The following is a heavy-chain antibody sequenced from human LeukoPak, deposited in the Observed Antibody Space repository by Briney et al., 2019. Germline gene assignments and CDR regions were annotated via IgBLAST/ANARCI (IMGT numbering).Heavy chain of an antibody. Sequence: GESLKISCKGSGYSFTSYWIGWVRQMPGKGLEWMGIIYPGDSDTRYSPSFQGQVTISADKSISTAYLQWSSLKASDTAMYYCTRLHDYSSSWHFLDYWGQGTLVTVSS. CDR2: IYPGDSDT. J-gene: IGHJ4*02. V-gene: IGHV5-51*01. CDR3: TRLHDYSSSWHFLDY. CDR1: GYSFTSYW. D-gene: IGHD6-13*01.